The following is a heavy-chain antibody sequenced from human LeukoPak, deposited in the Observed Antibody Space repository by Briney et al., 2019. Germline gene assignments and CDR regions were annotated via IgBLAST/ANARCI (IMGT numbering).Heavy chain of an antibody. CDR1: GGTFSSYA. J-gene: IGHJ4*02. CDR2: IIPILGIA. CDR3: ARDSSGYYYYPLAY. Sequence: ASVKVSCEASGGTFSSYAISWVRQAPGQGLEWMGRIIPILGIANYAQKFQGRVTITADKSTSTAYMELSSLRSEDTAVYYCARDSSGYYYYPLAYWGQGTLVTVSS. D-gene: IGHD3-22*01. V-gene: IGHV1-69*04.